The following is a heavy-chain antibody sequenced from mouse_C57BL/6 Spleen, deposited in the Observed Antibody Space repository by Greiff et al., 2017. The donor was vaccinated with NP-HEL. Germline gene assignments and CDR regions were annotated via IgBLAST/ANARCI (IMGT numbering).Heavy chain of an antibody. CDR2: ISPGGGYT. V-gene: IGHV1-63*01. CDR1: GYTFTNYW. CDR3: AKAIYYDSSYYFDY. Sequence: VQLQQSGAELVRPGTSVKMSCKASGYTFTNYWIGWAKQRPGHGLEWIGDISPGGGYTNYNEKFKGKATLTADKSSSTAYMQFSSLTSEDSAIYYCAKAIYYDSSYYFDYWGQGTTLTVSS. D-gene: IGHD2-4*01. J-gene: IGHJ2*01.